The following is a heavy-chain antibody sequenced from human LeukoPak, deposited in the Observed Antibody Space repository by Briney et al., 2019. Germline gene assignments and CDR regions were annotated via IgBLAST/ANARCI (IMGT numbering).Heavy chain of an antibody. CDR1: GFTFSSYG. D-gene: IGHD3-22*01. Sequence: GGSLRLSCAASGFTFSSYGMHWVRQAPGKGLEWVAVIWYDGSNKYYADSVKGRFTISRDNSKNTLYLQMNSLRAEDTAVYYCAKSDYYDSSGYSIGNYFDYWGQGTLVTVSS. V-gene: IGHV3-33*06. CDR2: IWYDGSNK. CDR3: AKSDYYDSSGYSIGNYFDY. J-gene: IGHJ4*02.